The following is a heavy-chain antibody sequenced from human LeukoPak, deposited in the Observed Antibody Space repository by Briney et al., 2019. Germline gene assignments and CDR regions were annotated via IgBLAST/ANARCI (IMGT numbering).Heavy chain of an antibody. D-gene: IGHD2-15*01. J-gene: IGHJ3*02. Sequence: GGSLRLSCAVSGFSVSSHYMSWVRQAPGKGLEWVAILHSGGLTQYADSVRGRFTISRDNARNTLYLQMNSLRAEGTALYYCVREGLPNAFDIWGQGTMVTASS. CDR3: VREGLPNAFDI. CDR1: GFSVSSHY. V-gene: IGHV3-53*01. CDR2: LHSGGLT.